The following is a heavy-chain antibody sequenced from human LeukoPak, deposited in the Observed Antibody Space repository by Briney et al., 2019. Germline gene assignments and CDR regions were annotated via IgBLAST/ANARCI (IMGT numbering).Heavy chain of an antibody. CDR2: IIPIFGTA. J-gene: IGHJ4*02. V-gene: IGHV1-69*13. Sequence: VASVKVSCKASGGTFSSYAISWVRQAPGQGLEWMGGIIPIFGTANYAQKFQGRVTSTADESTSTAYMELSSLRSEDTAVYYCARGIGYYFDYWGQGTLVTVSS. CDR3: ARGIGYYFDY. CDR1: GGTFSSYA. D-gene: IGHD1-26*01.